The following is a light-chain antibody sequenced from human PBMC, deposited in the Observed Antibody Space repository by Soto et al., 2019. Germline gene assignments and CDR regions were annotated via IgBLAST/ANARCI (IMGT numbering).Light chain of an antibody. CDR3: QQYIDWLRWT. Sequence: RNLAWFQQKPGQAPRLLIYGASTRATGIPARFSGSGSGTDFTLTISSLESEDSAVYYCQQYIDWLRWTFGQGTKVDIK. CDR1: RN. CDR2: GAS. V-gene: IGKV3-15*01. J-gene: IGKJ1*01.